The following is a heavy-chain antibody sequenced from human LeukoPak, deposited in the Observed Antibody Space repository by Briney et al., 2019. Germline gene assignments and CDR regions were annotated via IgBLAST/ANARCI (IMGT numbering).Heavy chain of an antibody. Sequence: GGSLNPPGPASGSTFINAWRGWFRKPPGRGLDGFGGFKSKTDGGTTDYAAPVKGRFTISRDNSKNTLYLQMNSLRAEDTAVYYCTRDPSLDYYDSSGYWDYWGQGTLVTVSS. J-gene: IGHJ4*02. V-gene: IGHV3-15*01. CDR1: GSTFINAW. CDR2: FKSKTDGGTT. CDR3: TRDPSLDYYDSSGYWDY. D-gene: IGHD3-22*01.